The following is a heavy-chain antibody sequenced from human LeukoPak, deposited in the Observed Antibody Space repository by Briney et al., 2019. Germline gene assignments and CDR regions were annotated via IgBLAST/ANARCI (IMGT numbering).Heavy chain of an antibody. CDR2: RYHSGST. V-gene: IGHV4-38-2*02. Sequence: PSETLCLTCTVSGYSISSGYYWGWIRQPPGKGLEWIGSRYHSGSTYYNPSLKSRVTISVDTSKNQFSLKLSSVTAPDTAVYNCARGDLASYFDRIVYYYDYWGQESLLTDSS. CDR1: GYSISSGYY. J-gene: IGHJ4*02. D-gene: IGHD3-22*01. CDR3: ARGDLASYFDRIVYYYDY.